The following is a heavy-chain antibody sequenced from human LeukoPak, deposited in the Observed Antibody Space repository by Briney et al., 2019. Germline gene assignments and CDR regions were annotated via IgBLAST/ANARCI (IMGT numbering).Heavy chain of an antibody. D-gene: IGHD3-3*01. V-gene: IGHV3-48*03. CDR1: GFTFSTYE. Sequence: PGGSLRLSCTASGFTFSTYEMNWVRQAPGKGLEWVSYISGSGYPIYYADFVKGRFTISRDNAKNSLYLQMNSLRAEDTAIYYCARVRGLEWLLKHLDSWGQGTLVTVS. CDR2: ISGSGYPI. J-gene: IGHJ4*02. CDR3: ARVRGLEWLLKHLDS.